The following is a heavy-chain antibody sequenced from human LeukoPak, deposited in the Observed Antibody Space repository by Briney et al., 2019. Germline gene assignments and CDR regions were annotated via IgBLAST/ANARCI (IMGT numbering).Heavy chain of an antibody. CDR3: VQVQF. Sequence: PGGSLRLSCAASGFTFSSYEMNWVRQAPGKGLEWLAYISGSGDLVHYADSVKGRFTISRDNAKNAVYLQMNSLRVEDTATYYCVQVQFWGLGTLVTVSS. V-gene: IGHV3-48*03. J-gene: IGHJ1*01. D-gene: IGHD4-11*01. CDR2: ISGSGDLV. CDR1: GFTFSSYE.